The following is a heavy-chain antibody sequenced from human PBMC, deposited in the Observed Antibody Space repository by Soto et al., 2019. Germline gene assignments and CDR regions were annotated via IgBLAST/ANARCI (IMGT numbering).Heavy chain of an antibody. Sequence: ESGGDLVQPGGSLRLSCAASGFTFSTYSMNWVRRAPGKGLEWVSYISSRSYTIYYVDSVKGRFTISRDNAKNSLYLQMNSLRDEDTAVYYCARWGSSSDNGMDVWGQGTTVTASS. CDR2: ISSRSYTI. V-gene: IGHV3-48*02. CDR3: ARWGSSSDNGMDV. J-gene: IGHJ6*02. CDR1: GFTFSTYS. D-gene: IGHD6-6*01.